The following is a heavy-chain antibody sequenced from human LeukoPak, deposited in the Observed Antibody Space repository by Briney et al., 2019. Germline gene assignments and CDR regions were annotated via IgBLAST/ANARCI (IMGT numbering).Heavy chain of an antibody. CDR1: GGSISSGGYY. J-gene: IGHJ4*02. CDR2: IYYSGST. V-gene: IGHV4-31*03. Sequence: SQTLSLTCTVSGGSISSGGYYWSWIRQHPGKGLEWIGYIYYSGSTYYNPSLKSRVTISVDTSRNQFSLKLSSVTAADTAVYYCAGSIAARVVLDYWGQGTLVTVSS. D-gene: IGHD6-6*01. CDR3: AGSIAARVVLDY.